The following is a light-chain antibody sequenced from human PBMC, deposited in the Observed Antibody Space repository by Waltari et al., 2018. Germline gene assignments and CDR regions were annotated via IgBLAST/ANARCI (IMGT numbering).Light chain of an antibody. CDR3: AAWDDSLNGWV. CDR2: SKD. V-gene: IGLV1-44*01. CDR1: NYNIGSQT. J-gene: IGLJ3*02. Sequence: QPALPQPPYASGTPGPRVPMSCSGRNYNIGSQTVHWYQQFPGTAPKLLIYSKDQRPSGVPDRVSGSKSGTSASLAISGLQSEDEADYYCAAWDDSLNGWVFGGGTKLTVL.